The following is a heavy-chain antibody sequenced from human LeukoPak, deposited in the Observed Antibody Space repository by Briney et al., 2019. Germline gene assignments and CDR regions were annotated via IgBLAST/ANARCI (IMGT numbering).Heavy chain of an antibody. CDR2: ISWNSGSI. CDR1: GFTFDDYA. V-gene: IGHV3-9*03. CDR3: AKDYGTAMVLFYFDY. Sequence: PGRSLRLSCAASGFTFDDYAMHWVRQAPGKGLEWVSGISWNSGSIGYADSVKGRFTISRDNAKNSLYLQMNSLRAEDMALYYCAKDYGTAMVLFYFDYWGQGTLVTVSS. J-gene: IGHJ4*02. D-gene: IGHD5-18*01.